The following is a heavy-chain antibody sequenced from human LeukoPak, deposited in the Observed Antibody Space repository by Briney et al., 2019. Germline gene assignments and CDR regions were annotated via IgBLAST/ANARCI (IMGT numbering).Heavy chain of an antibody. CDR1: GFTFSSYE. CDR3: AREGIAAAGRPQYFQH. CDR2: ISSSGSTI. V-gene: IGHV3-48*03. Sequence: GGSLRLSCAASGFTFSSYEMNWVRQAPGKGLEWVSYISSSGSTIYYADSVKGRFTISRDNAKNSLYLQMNSLRAEDTAVYYCAREGIAAAGRPQYFQHWGQGTLVTVSS. J-gene: IGHJ1*01. D-gene: IGHD6-13*01.